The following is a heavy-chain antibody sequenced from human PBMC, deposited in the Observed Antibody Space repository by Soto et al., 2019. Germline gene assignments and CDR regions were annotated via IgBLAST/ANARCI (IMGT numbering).Heavy chain of an antibody. Sequence: QVQLAQSGGGVGQLGRSLRLSCAASGFTFSNYGMHWVRQAPGKGLEWVAVISYDGSNKYYADSVKGRFIISRDNSKNTLYLQTNRLRAEDTAVYYCARGNGQWPNWFAPWGQGTLVTVSS. V-gene: IGHV3-30*03. CDR1: GFTFSNYG. CDR3: ARGNGQWPNWFAP. D-gene: IGHD6-19*01. J-gene: IGHJ5*02. CDR2: ISYDGSNK.